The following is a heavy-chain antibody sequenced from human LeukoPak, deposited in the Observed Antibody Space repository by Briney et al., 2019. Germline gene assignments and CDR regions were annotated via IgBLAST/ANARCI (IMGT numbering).Heavy chain of an antibody. Sequence: PSETLSLTCTVSGGSISSYYWSWIRQPPGKGLEWIGYIHYTGSTNYNPSLKSRVTISADTSKNQFSLKLSSVTAADTAVYYCARDRRGYDFWSGSNYFDYWGQGTLVTVSS. J-gene: IGHJ4*02. CDR3: ARDRRGYDFWSGSNYFDY. D-gene: IGHD3-3*01. V-gene: IGHV4-59*12. CDR1: GGSISSYY. CDR2: IHYTGST.